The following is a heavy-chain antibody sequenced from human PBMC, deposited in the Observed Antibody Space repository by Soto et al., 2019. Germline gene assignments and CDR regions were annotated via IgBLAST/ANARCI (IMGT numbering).Heavy chain of an antibody. Sequence: ASVKVSCKASGYTFTSYAMHRVRQAPGERLERMGWINSGNGNTKYSQKFQSRVTITRDTSARTAHMEVSSLRSEDTAVYYCARLGIVLMVYAMSDAFDIWGQGTMVTVSS. J-gene: IGHJ3*02. V-gene: IGHV1-3*01. CDR3: ARLGIVLMVYAMSDAFDI. CDR2: INSGNGNT. CDR1: GYTFTSYA. D-gene: IGHD2-8*01.